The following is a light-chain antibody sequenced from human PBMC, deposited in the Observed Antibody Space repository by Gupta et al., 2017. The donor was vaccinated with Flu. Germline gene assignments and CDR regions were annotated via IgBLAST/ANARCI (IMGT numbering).Light chain of an antibody. V-gene: IGKV1-39*01. Sequence: DIQMTQSPSSLSASVGDRVTITCRASENIRNFLSWYQQKPREAPKLLIYTAVTLHSGVPSRFSGNKYGTEFTLTVTRLQPDDAASYFCQQSGSMPRTFGQGTRVEI. CDR2: TAV. CDR1: ENIRNF. J-gene: IGKJ1*01. CDR3: QQSGSMPRT.